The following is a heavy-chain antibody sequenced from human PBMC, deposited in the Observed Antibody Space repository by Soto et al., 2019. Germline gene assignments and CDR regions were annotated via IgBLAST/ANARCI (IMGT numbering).Heavy chain of an antibody. CDR3: TTDGAQIVRVTH. CDR2: IKSNSDGGTT. J-gene: IGHJ4*03. V-gene: IGHV3-15*01. D-gene: IGHD1-26*01. CDR1: GFTFTNAW. Sequence: EVQLVEAGGGLVKPGGSLTLSCVASGFTFTNAWMSWVRQAPGKGLEWVGRIKSNSDGGTTDYAAPVKGRFTISRDDSKNTLYLQMNRLTIEDTAVYYYTTDGAQIVRVTHSGHGTLVTVSS.